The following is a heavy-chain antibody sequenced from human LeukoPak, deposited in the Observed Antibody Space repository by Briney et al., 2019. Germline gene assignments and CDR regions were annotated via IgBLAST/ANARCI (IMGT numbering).Heavy chain of an antibody. J-gene: IGHJ6*03. CDR2: IYHSGST. V-gene: IGHV4-30-2*01. D-gene: IGHD2-2*01. Sequence: SQTVSLTCTVSGGSISSGGYYWSWIRQPPGKGLEWIGYIYHSGSTYYNLSLKSRVTISVDRSKNQFSLKLSSVTAADTAVYYCARDAPLVVPAARYRYYMDVWGKGTTVTVSS. CDR3: ARDAPLVVPAARYRYYMDV. CDR1: GGSISSGGYY.